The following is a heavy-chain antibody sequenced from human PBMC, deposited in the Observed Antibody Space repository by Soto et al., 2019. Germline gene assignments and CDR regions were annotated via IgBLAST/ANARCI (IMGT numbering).Heavy chain of an antibody. V-gene: IGHV4-59*01. CDR3: ARAGSGYSYGYPFDY. D-gene: IGHD5-18*01. CDR1: GGSISSYY. CDR2: IYYSGST. Sequence: SETLSLTCTVSGGSISSYYWSWIRQPPGKGLEWIGYIYYSGSTNYNPSLKSRVTISVDTSKNQFSLKLSSVTAADTAVYYCARAGSGYSYGYPFDYWGQGTLVTVS. J-gene: IGHJ4*02.